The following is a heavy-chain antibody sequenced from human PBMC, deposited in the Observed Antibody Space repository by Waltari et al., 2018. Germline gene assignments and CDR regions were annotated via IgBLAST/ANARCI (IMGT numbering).Heavy chain of an antibody. CDR3: ARDYCDRTNCHGMDV. CDR2: GSYNARNI. V-gene: IGHV3-30*04. Sequence: CGPHAPGKGLGVVEVGSYNARNIYYANSVKGRLTVSRDNSKKTLYLQMNGLRPEDTAVYYCARDYCDRTNCHGMDVWGQGTTVIVSS. J-gene: IGHJ6*02. D-gene: IGHD3-22*01.